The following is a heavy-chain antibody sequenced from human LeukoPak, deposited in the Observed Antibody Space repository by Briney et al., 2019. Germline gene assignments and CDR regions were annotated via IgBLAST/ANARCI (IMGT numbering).Heavy chain of an antibody. J-gene: IGHJ5*02. D-gene: IGHD6-13*01. CDR3: AAINWYSKDWFDP. V-gene: IGHV1-58*01. CDR1: GFTFTSSA. CDR2: IVVGSGNT. Sequence: SVKASCKASGFTFTSSAVQWVRQARGQRLEWIGWIVVGSGNTNYAQKFQERVTITRDMSTSTAYMELSSLRSEDTAVYYCAAINWYSKDWFDPWGQGTLVTVSS.